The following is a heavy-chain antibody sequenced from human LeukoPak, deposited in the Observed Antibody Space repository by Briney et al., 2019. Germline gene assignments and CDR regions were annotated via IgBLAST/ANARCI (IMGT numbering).Heavy chain of an antibody. CDR3: ASGFHDYGDSNFDY. D-gene: IGHD4-17*01. CDR2: ISYDGSNK. J-gene: IGHJ4*02. Sequence: PGRSLRLSCAASGFTFSSYGMHWVRQAPGKGLEWVAVISYDGSNKYYADSVKGRFTISRDNSKNTLYLQMNSLRAEDTAVYYCASGFHDYGDSNFDYWGQGTLVTVSS. V-gene: IGHV3-30*03. CDR1: GFTFSSYG.